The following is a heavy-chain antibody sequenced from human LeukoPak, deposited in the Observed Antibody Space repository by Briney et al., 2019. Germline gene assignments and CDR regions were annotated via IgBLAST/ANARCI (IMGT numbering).Heavy chain of an antibody. CDR3: ARDIVVVPAAIFEGFDP. V-gene: IGHV1-18*01. D-gene: IGHD2-2*01. CDR1: GYTFTSYG. Sequence: ASVKASCKASGYTFTSYGISWVRQAPGQGLEWMGRISAYNGNTNYAQKLQGRVTMTTDTSTSTAYMELRSLRSDDTAVYYCARDIVVVPAAIFEGFDPWGQGTLVTVSS. CDR2: ISAYNGNT. J-gene: IGHJ5*02.